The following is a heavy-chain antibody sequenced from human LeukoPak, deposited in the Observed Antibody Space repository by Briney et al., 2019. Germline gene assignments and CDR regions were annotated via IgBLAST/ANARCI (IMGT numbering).Heavy chain of an antibody. J-gene: IGHJ3*02. CDR3: ARDYYDSSGTNAFDI. V-gene: IGHV4-4*07. CDR2: IYTSGST. D-gene: IGHD3-22*01. CDR1: GGSISRYY. Sequence: SETLSLTCTVSGGSISRYYWSWIRQPAGKGLEWIGRIYTSGSTNYNPSLKSRVTMSVDTSKNQFSLKLSSVTTADTAVDYCARDYYDSSGTNAFDIWGQGTMVTVSS.